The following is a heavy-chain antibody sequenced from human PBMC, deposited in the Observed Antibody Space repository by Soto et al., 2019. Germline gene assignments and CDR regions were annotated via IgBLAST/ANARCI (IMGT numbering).Heavy chain of an antibody. V-gene: IGHV4-59*01. CDR3: ARWLQDHIRGAFDI. D-gene: IGHD5-12*01. J-gene: IGHJ3*02. Sequence: PAETLSLTCTVSGGSISSYYWSWIRQPPGKGLEWIGYIYYSGSTNYNPSLKSRVTISVDTSKNQFSLKLSSVTAADTAVYYCARWLQDHIRGAFDIWGQATMVTVSS. CDR1: GGSISSYY. CDR2: IYYSGST.